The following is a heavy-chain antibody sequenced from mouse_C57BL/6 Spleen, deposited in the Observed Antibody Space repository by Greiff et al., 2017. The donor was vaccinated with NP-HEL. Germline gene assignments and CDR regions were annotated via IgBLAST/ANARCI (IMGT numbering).Heavy chain of an antibody. CDR3: ARRDVMDY. CDR1: GYTFTSYW. J-gene: IGHJ4*01. D-gene: IGHD3-3*01. CDR2: IDPSDSYT. Sequence: QVQLQQPGAELVRPGTSVKLSCKASGYTFTSYWMHWVKQRPGQGLEWIGVIDPSDSYTNYNQKFKGKATLTVDTSSSTAYMQLSSLTSEDSAVYYCARRDVMDYWGQGTSVTVSS. V-gene: IGHV1-59*01.